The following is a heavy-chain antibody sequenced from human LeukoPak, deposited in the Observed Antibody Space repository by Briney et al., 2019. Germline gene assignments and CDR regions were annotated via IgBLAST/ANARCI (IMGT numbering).Heavy chain of an antibody. D-gene: IGHD3-22*01. V-gene: IGHV3-74*01. J-gene: IGHJ4*02. CDR1: GFTFSNYW. Sequence: GGSLRLSCAASGFTFSNYWMHWVRQAPGKGLLWVSQINNDGTSTSYADSVKGRFTISRDNAKNTLYLQMNSLRDEDTAVYYCARGDYYDSSGYLNYWGQGTLVTVSS. CDR2: INNDGTST. CDR3: ARGDYYDSSGYLNY.